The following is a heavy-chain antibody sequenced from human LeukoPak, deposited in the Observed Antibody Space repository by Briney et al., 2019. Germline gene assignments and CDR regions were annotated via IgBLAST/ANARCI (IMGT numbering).Heavy chain of an antibody. CDR2: ISGSGGST. J-gene: IGHJ3*02. Sequence: GGSLRLSCAASGFTFSSYEMNWVRQAPGKGLEWVSAISGSGGSTYYADSVKGRFTISRDNSKNTLYLQMNSLRAEDTAVYYCAKITMIVVAPGAFDIWGQGTMVTVSS. CDR1: GFTFSSYE. V-gene: IGHV3-23*01. D-gene: IGHD3-22*01. CDR3: AKITMIVVAPGAFDI.